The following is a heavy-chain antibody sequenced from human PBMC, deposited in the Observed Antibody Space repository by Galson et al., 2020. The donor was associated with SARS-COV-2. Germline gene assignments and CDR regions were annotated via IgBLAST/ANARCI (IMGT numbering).Heavy chain of an antibody. D-gene: IGHD6-13*01. CDR1: GYTYTSYG. CDR2: IRDYNGNT. Sequence: ASVKVSCKASGYTYTSYGISRVRQTHGQGPEWLGWIRDYNGNTHYAQKLQGRVTMTTDTSTSTAYMELRSLRSDDTAVYYCARAVSAAAKPPDYGGQGTLVTVSS. J-gene: IGHJ4*02. V-gene: IGHV1-18*01. CDR3: ARAVSAAAKPPDY.